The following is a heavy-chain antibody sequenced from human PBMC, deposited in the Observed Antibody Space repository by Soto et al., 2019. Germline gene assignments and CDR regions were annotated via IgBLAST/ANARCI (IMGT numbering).Heavy chain of an antibody. CDR2: TYYRSRFFS. Sequence: LSLTLGSSGAHLFRGLAAWSIMRHSPSGGLERLGRTYYRSRFFSDYAESVKSRIIINPDKSKNQFSLQLKSVTPEDTAVYYCVRDRYSISGWVDPRGPATTVTVS. CDR3: VRDRYSISGWVDP. D-gene: IGHD3-10*01. J-gene: IGHJ5*02. V-gene: IGHV6-1*01. CDR1: GAHLFRGLAA.